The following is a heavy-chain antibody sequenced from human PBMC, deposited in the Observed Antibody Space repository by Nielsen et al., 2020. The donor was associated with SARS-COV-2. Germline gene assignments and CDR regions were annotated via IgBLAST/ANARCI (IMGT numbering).Heavy chain of an antibody. CDR2: INPNSGGT. CDR1: GYTFTGYY. D-gene: IGHD2-15*01. J-gene: IGHJ5*02. Sequence: ASVKVSCKASGYTFTGYYMHWVRRAPGQGLEWMGRINPNSGGTNYAQKFQGRVTMTRDTSISTAYMELSRLRSDDTAVYYCARESVVVAARNWFDPWGQGTLVTVSS. V-gene: IGHV1-2*06. CDR3: ARESVVVAARNWFDP.